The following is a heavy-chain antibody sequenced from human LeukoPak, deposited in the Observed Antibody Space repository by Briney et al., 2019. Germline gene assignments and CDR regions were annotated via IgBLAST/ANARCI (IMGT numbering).Heavy chain of an antibody. D-gene: IGHD3-10*01. V-gene: IGHV3-48*04. CDR2: ISSSSSTI. CDR3: ARGSGYYGSGSSY. CDR1: GFTLSSYS. Sequence: GGSLRLSCAASGFTLSSYSMNWVRQAPGKGLEWVSYISSSSSTIYYADSVKGRFTISRDNAKNSLYLQMNSLRAEDTAVYYCARGSGYYGSGSSYWGQGTLVTVSS. J-gene: IGHJ4*02.